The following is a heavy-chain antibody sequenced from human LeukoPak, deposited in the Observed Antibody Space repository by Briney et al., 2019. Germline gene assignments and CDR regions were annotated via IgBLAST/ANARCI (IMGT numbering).Heavy chain of an antibody. CDR3: AKVLRPLTFGGVIVPFDY. CDR1: GFTFSSYG. CDR2: IRYDGSNK. V-gene: IGHV3-30*02. J-gene: IGHJ4*02. Sequence: PGGSLRLSCAASGFTFSSYGMHWVRQAPGKGLEWVAFIRYDGSNKYYADSVKGRFTISRDNSKNTLYLQMNSLRAEDTAVYYCAKVLRPLTFGGVIVPFDYWGQGTLVTVSS. D-gene: IGHD3-16*02.